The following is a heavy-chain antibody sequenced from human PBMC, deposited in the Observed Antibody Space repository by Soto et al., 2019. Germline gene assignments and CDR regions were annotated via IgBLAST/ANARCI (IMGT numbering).Heavy chain of an antibody. CDR3: AEAGGSTWGTEYFQH. J-gene: IGHJ1*01. D-gene: IGHD6-13*01. V-gene: IGHV3-23*01. Sequence: GGSLRLSCAASGFTFSSYAMSWVRQAPGKGLEWVSAISGSGGSTYYADSVKGRFTISRDNSKNTLYLQMNSLRAEDTAVYYCAEAGGSTWGTEYFQHWGQGPLVTVSS. CDR1: GFTFSSYA. CDR2: ISGSGGST.